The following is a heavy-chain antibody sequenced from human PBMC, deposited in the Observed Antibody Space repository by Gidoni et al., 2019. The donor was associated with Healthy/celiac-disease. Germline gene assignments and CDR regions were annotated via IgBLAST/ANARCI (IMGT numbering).Heavy chain of an antibody. V-gene: IGHV4-39*01. CDR3: ASYCSSTSCSGSD. CDR2: IYYSGST. CDR1: GGSISSSSYY. D-gene: IGHD2-2*01. Sequence: QLQLQESGPGLVKPSETLSLTCTVSGGSISSSSYYWGWIRQPPGKGLEWIGSIYYSGSTYYNPSLKSRVTISVDTSKNQFSLKLSSVTAADTAVYYCASYCSSTSCSGSDWGQGTLVTVSS. J-gene: IGHJ4*02.